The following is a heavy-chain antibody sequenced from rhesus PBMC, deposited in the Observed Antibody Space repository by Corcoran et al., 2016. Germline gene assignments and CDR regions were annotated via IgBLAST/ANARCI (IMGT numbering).Heavy chain of an antibody. CDR2: IGGSGAGT. CDR1: GGSISRRSW. Sequence: QVQLQESGPGLVRPSETLALTCAVSGGSISRRSWWAWCRPPPGRGLEWVGNIGGSGAGTYYNPSLKSRVTISNDTSKNQFSLKLTSVTAADTAVYYCASGGCSGGVCSVFDYWGQGVLVTVSS. V-gene: IGHV4-65*02. D-gene: IGHD2-39*02. CDR3: ASGGCSGGVCSVFDY. J-gene: IGHJ4*01.